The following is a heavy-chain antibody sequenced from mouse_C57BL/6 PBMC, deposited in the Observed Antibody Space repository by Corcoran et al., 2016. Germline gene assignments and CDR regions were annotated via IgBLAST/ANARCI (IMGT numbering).Heavy chain of an antibody. CDR1: GYTFTDYY. V-gene: IGHV1-26*01. Sequence: EVQLQQSGPELVKPGASVKISCKASGYTFTDYYMNWVKQSHGKSLEWIGDINPNNGGTSYNQKFKGKATLTVDKSSSTAYMELRSLTSEDSAVYYCARDRSTVVSLDYWGQGTTLTVSS. D-gene: IGHD1-1*01. CDR2: INPNNGGT. J-gene: IGHJ2*01. CDR3: ARDRSTVVSLDY.